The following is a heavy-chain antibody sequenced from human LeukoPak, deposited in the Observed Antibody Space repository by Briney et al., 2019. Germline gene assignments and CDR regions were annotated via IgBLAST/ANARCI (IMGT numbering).Heavy chain of an antibody. J-gene: IGHJ6*03. V-gene: IGHV3-30*02. Sequence: GGSLRLSCAASGFTFSNYGMHWVRQAPGKGLEWVAFIQNDGSTKYYVDSVKGRFVISRDNAKNSLYLQMNSLRAEDTAVYYCARATGPEHEDYYYYYYMDVWGKGTTVTVSS. CDR3: ARATGPEHEDYYYYYYMDV. CDR2: IQNDGSTK. D-gene: IGHD1-1*01. CDR1: GFTFSNYG.